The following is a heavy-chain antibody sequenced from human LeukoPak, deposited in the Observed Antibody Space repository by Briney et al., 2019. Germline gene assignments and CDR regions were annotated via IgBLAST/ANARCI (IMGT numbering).Heavy chain of an antibody. J-gene: IGHJ4*02. Sequence: GGSLRLSCVASGFTFTKCAMSWIRQAPRKGLEWVAIITATGDTAYYADSVKGRFTISRDNSRNTVYMQMDSLGAKDTAIYYCAGDRNSDWYSPLDYWGQGSQVTVSP. CDR1: GFTFTKCA. D-gene: IGHD6-19*01. CDR3: AGDRNSDWYSPLDY. CDR2: ITATGDTA. V-gene: IGHV3-23*01.